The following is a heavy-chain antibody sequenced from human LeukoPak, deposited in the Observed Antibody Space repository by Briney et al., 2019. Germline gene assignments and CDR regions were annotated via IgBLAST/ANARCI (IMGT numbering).Heavy chain of an antibody. CDR3: TREAAAGIDY. CDR1: GFTFSSYE. Sequence: GGSLRLSCAASGFTFSSYEMSWVRQAPGKGLGWVANIKQDGSEKYYLDSVKGRFTISRDNAKNSLYLQMNSLRAEDTAVYFCTREAAAGIDYWGQGTLVTVSS. J-gene: IGHJ4*02. V-gene: IGHV3-7*01. CDR2: IKQDGSEK. D-gene: IGHD6-13*01.